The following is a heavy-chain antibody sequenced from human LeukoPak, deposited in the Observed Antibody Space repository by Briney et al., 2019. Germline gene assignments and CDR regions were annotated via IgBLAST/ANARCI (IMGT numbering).Heavy chain of an antibody. CDR1: GFTFNNFA. V-gene: IGHV3-23*01. D-gene: IGHD1-1*01. CDR2: VSGSGGAT. CDR3: AKNRGGTYKYYMDV. J-gene: IGHJ6*03. Sequence: PGGSLRPSCPASGFTFNNFAMSWVRQAPGMGLGWLSYVSGSGGATYYAASVKGRFTISRDNSKNTVYLQMGSLRAEDTAVHYCAKNRGGTYKYYMDVWGNGTTVTVSS.